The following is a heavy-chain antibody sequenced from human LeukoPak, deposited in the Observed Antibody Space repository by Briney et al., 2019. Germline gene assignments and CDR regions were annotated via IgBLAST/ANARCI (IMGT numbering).Heavy chain of an antibody. Sequence: SETLSLTCTVSGGSISSSSYYWGWIRQPPGKGLEWIGSIYYSGSTYYNPSLKSRVTISVDTSKNQFSLKLSSVTAADTAVYYCARGYYDFWSGSSYYYFDYWGQGTLVTVSP. CDR3: ARGYYDFWSGSSYYYFDY. CDR2: IYYSGST. CDR1: GGSISSSSYY. V-gene: IGHV4-39*07. J-gene: IGHJ4*02. D-gene: IGHD3-3*01.